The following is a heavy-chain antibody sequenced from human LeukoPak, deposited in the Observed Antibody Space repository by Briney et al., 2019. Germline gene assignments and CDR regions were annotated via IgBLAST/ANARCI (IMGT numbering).Heavy chain of an antibody. D-gene: IGHD6-19*01. CDR3: ARDLSWVAGILDY. CDR2: IIPILGIA. J-gene: IGHJ4*02. V-gene: IGHV1-69*04. Sequence: SVKVSCKASGGTFSSYTISWVRQAPGQGLEWMGRIIPILGIANYAQKFQGRVTITADKSTSTAYMELSSLRSEDTAVYYCARDLSWVAGILDYWDQGTLVTVSS. CDR1: GGTFSSYT.